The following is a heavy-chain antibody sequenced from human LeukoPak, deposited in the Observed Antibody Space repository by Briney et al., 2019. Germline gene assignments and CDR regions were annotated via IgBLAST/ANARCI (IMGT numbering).Heavy chain of an antibody. J-gene: IGHJ4*02. D-gene: IGHD3-10*01. CDR2: ISSRSTYI. V-gene: IGHV3-21*01. CDR1: GFTFSSYS. CDR3: AARDPYGSGSYPIDY. Sequence: GGSLRLSCAASGFTFSSYSMNWVRQAPGKGLEWVSSISSRSTYIYYADSLKGRFTISRDNAKNSLYLQMNSLRAEDTAVYYCAARDPYGSGSYPIDYWGQGTLVTVSS.